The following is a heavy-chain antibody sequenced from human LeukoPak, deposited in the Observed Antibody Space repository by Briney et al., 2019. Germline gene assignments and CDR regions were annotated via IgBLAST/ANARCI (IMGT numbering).Heavy chain of an antibody. CDR3: APTPPEDYDDSGYFDY. V-gene: IGHV1-2*02. D-gene: IGHD3-22*01. CDR2: INPNSGGT. J-gene: IGHJ4*02. Sequence: EASVKVSCKASGYTFTAYYVHWVRQAPGQGLEWMRWINPNSGGTKYAQKFQGRVTMTRDTSISTAYMELTRLRSDDTAMYYCAPTPPEDYDDSGYFDYWGQGTLVTVSS. CDR1: GYTFTAYY.